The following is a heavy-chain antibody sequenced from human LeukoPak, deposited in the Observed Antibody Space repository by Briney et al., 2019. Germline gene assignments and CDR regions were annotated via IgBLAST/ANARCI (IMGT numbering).Heavy chain of an antibody. D-gene: IGHD2-2*03. Sequence: SETLSLTCAVYGGSFSGYYWSWIRQPPGKGREGMGEINHSGRTNYNTSLKSRVTISVDTSKNQSSLKLSSVTAADTAVYYCARVNGYCSSTSCYPPRYLQHWGQGTLVPVSS. V-gene: IGHV4-34*01. CDR2: INHSGRT. CDR3: ARVNGYCSSTSCYPPRYLQH. J-gene: IGHJ1*01. CDR1: GGSFSGYY.